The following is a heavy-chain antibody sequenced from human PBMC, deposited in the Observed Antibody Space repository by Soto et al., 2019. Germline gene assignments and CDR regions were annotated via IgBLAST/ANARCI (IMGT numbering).Heavy chain of an antibody. J-gene: IGHJ3*02. Sequence: GGALRLSCLASRFTFSTYAMHWVRQAPGKGLEYVSTISSNGGSTYYADSVKGRFTISRDNSKNTLYLQMSSLRAEDTAVYYCVKYYFDSSGYYGLNAFDIWGQGTMVTVSS. CDR3: VKYYFDSSGYYGLNAFDI. CDR1: RFTFSTYA. V-gene: IGHV3-64D*06. D-gene: IGHD3-22*01. CDR2: ISSNGGST.